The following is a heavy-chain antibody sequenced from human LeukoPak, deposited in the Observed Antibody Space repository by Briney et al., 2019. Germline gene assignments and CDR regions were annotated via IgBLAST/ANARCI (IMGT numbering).Heavy chain of an antibody. Sequence: GGSLRLSCAVSGFTFSRYGMHWIRQAPGKGMEWLTFIWYDDKNDQEYAESVKGRFTISRDNSKNTLYLQMNSLRTEDTAMYYCAKDRCSISNCREAFEIWGQGTSVIVSS. CDR3: AKDRCSISNCREAFEI. J-gene: IGHJ3*02. D-gene: IGHD2-2*01. CDR1: GFTFSRYG. CDR2: IWYDDKNDQ. V-gene: IGHV3-30*02.